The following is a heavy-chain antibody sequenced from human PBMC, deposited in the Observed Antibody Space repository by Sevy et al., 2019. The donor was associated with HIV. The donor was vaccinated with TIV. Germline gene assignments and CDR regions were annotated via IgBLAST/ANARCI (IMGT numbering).Heavy chain of an antibody. CDR1: GFTFSSYA. D-gene: IGHD2-15*01. Sequence: GGSLRLSCAASGFTFSSYAMTWVRQAPGKGLEWASGISASGASTYYADSVKGRFTISRDNSKNTLYLQINSLRAEDTAVYYCAKLSCSDGNCFSIDYWGQGTLVTVSS. J-gene: IGHJ4*02. CDR3: AKLSCSDGNCFSIDY. V-gene: IGHV3-23*01. CDR2: ISASGAST.